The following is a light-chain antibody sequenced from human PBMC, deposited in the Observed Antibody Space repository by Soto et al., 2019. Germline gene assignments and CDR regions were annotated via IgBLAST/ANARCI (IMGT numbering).Light chain of an antibody. V-gene: IGKV3D-20*01. CDR3: QQYNNWPPIT. J-gene: IGKJ5*01. CDR1: QRVSGGF. Sequence: DIVLTQSPVTLSLSPGERATVYCGAIQRVSGGFLAWYQQKPGLAPRLILYDTSFRATGIPDRLSGSGSGTDFTLTISSLQSEDFAVYYCQQYNNWPPITFGQGTRLEI. CDR2: DTS.